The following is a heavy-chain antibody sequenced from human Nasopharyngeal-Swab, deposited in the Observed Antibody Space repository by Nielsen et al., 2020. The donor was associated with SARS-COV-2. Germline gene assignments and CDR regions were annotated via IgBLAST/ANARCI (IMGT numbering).Heavy chain of an antibody. CDR1: GFTFSKYR. D-gene: IGHD2/OR15-2a*01. CDR2: INGDGSSL. J-gene: IGHJ4*02. Sequence: GGSLRLSCAASGFTFSKYRMHWVRQAPGKGLVWVSRINGDGSSLNYADFVKGRFTISTDNAKSTLYLEMNSLRAEDTAVYYCARGRGSSTSMIGYWGQGTLVTVSS. CDR3: ARGRGSSTSMIGY. V-gene: IGHV3-74*01.